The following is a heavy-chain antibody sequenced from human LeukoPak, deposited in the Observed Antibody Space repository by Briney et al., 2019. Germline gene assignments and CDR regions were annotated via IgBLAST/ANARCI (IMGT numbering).Heavy chain of an antibody. CDR2: IRYDGSNK. V-gene: IGHV3-30*02. J-gene: IGHJ6*03. CDR1: GFTFSSYG. Sequence: PGGSLRLSCAASGFTFSSYGMHWVRQAPGKGLEWVAFIRYDGSNKYYADSVKGRFTISRDNAKNSLYLHMNSLRAEDTAVYYCARERDGGTYHYYMDVWGKGTTVAVSS. CDR3: ARERDGGTYHYYMDV. D-gene: IGHD4-23*01.